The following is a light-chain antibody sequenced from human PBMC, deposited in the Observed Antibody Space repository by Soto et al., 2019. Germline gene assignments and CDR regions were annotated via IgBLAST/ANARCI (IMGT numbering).Light chain of an antibody. J-gene: IGKJ1*01. CDR3: QQYNNWPWT. CDR1: QTVSSD. V-gene: IGKV3-15*01. Sequence: LVRTQSPATLTVTPGERATLSCRASQTVSSDLAWYQQKPGQTPRLLIYGASTRGTGIPARFSGSGSGTEFTLTISSLQSEDFAVYSCQQYNNWPWTFGQGTKVDIK. CDR2: GAS.